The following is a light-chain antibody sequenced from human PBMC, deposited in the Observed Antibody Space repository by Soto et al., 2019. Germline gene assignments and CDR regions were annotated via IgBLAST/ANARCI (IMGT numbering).Light chain of an antibody. CDR3: QKYSIVPV. Sequence: DIQMTQSPTYLSASVGDRVTITCRASQGIRHFVAWYQQKPGKAPKLMIYAASTLQSGVPSRFSGSGSGTDFILTINSLQPEDVATYSCQKYSIVPVFGPGTKVEIK. CDR2: AAS. V-gene: IGKV1-27*01. J-gene: IGKJ3*01. CDR1: QGIRHF.